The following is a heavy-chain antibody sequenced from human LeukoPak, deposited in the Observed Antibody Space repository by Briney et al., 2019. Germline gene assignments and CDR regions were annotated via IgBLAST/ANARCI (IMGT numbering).Heavy chain of an antibody. V-gene: IGHV3-21*01. CDR2: ISSSSSYI. J-gene: IGHJ4*02. D-gene: IGHD2-2*01. CDR1: GFTFSSYS. Sequence: GGSPRLSCAASGFTFSSYSMNWVRQAPGKGLEWVSSISSSSSYIYYADSVKGRFTISRDNAKNSLYLQMNSLRAEDTAVYYCASPIVVVPAAMKAYDYWGQGTLVTVSS. CDR3: ASPIVVVPAAMKAYDY.